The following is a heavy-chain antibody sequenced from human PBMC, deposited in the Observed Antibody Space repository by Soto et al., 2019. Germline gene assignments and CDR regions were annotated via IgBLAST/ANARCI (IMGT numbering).Heavy chain of an antibody. CDR3: TRALSGSYDS. D-gene: IGHD1-26*01. CDR2: TYYRSKWST. J-gene: IGHJ5*01. Sequence: PSQTLSLTCAISGGIVSSKSAAWNWIRQSPSRGLEWLGRTYYRSKWSTDYAVSVKSRITINPDTSKNQFSLQLNSVNPEDTAVYYCTRALSGSYDSWGKGTLVTVSS. CDR1: GGIVSSKSAA. V-gene: IGHV6-1*01.